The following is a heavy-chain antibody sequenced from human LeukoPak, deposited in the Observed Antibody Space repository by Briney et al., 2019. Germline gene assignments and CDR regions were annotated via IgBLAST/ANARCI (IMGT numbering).Heavy chain of an antibody. Sequence: GGSLRLSCAASGFTFSNYGMHWVRQAPGKGLEWVAVISYDGSNKYYADSVKGRFTISRDNSKTTLYVQMDNLRAEDTAVYYCAKVVGSYYYGMDVWGQGTTVTVSS. D-gene: IGHD1-26*01. CDR1: GFTFSNYG. CDR2: ISYDGSNK. CDR3: AKVVGSYYYGMDV. V-gene: IGHV3-30*18. J-gene: IGHJ6*02.